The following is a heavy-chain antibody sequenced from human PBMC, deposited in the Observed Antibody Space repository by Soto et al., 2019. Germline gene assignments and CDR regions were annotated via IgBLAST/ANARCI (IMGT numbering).Heavy chain of an antibody. Sequence: SETLSLTCTVSGGPISSYYWSWIRQPPGKGLEWIGHIYYSGSTNYNPSLKSRVTISVDTSKNQFSLKLSPVTAADTAVYYCARARGRRGYSGYDPWGFDYWGQGTLVTVSS. V-gene: IGHV4-59*01. D-gene: IGHD5-12*01. CDR1: GGPISSYY. CDR3: ARARGRRGYSGYDPWGFDY. CDR2: IYYSGST. J-gene: IGHJ4*02.